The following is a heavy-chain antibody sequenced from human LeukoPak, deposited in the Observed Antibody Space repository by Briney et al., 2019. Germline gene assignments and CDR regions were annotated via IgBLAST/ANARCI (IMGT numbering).Heavy chain of an antibody. Sequence: GGSLRLSCAASGFTFSSYWMTWVRQAPGKGLEWVANIKQDGSEKYYVGSVKGRFTISRDNAKNAVYLQMNSLRAEDTAVYYCARDTRWGGEDFGFWGQGTLVTVSS. D-gene: IGHD2-2*01. CDR1: GFTFSSYW. CDR2: IKQDGSEK. V-gene: IGHV3-7*04. J-gene: IGHJ4*02. CDR3: ARDTRWGGEDFGF.